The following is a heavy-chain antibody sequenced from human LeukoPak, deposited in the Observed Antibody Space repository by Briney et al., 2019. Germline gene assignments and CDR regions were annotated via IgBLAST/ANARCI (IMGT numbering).Heavy chain of an antibody. CDR2: IYYSGST. V-gene: IGHV4-61*01. Sequence: SETLSLTCTVSGGSVSSGSYYWSWIRQPPGKGLEWIGYIYYSGSTNYNPSLKSRVTISVDTSKNQFSLKLSSVTAADTAVYYCAREGHWWFDPWGQGTLVTVSS. CDR1: GGSVSSGSYY. J-gene: IGHJ5*02. CDR3: AREGHWWFDP.